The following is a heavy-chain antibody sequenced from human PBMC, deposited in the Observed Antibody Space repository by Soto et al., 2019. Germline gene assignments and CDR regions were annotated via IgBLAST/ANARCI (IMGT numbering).Heavy chain of an antibody. CDR1: GFTFRHYA. D-gene: IGHD3-9*01. Sequence: PGGSLRLSCAASGFTFRHYAMSWVRQAPGKGLEWVSGISNSGGNTYYADSVKGRFTISRDSSKNTLYLQMNSLRAEDTAVYYCARAGLRYFDWLLYGFDPWGQGTLVTVSS. V-gene: IGHV3-23*01. CDR3: ARAGLRYFDWLLYGFDP. J-gene: IGHJ5*02. CDR2: ISNSGGNT.